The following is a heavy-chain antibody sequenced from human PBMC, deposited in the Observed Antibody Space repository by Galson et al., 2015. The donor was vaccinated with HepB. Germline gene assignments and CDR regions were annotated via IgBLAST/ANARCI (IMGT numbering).Heavy chain of an antibody. D-gene: IGHD3-9*01. V-gene: IGHV4-34*01. Sequence: WIRQPPGKGLEWIGQINHSGGANHNPSLKSRVTISLDTSKNQFSLKLRSVTAADTAVYYCARTRVLDVFRYFDRLLPPSNMDVWGLGTTVTVSS. CDR3: ARTRVLDVFRYFDRLLPPSNMDV. CDR2: INHSGGA. J-gene: IGHJ6*02.